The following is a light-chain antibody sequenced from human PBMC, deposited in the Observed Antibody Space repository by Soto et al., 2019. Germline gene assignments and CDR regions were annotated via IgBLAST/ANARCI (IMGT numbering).Light chain of an antibody. CDR3: QHYNSYSEA. V-gene: IGKV1-5*03. CDR2: KAS. J-gene: IGKJ1*01. CDR1: RTISSW. Sequence: DIQMTQSPSTLSASVRDRVTITCRASRTISSWLAWFQQRPGRAPKFLIYKASSLKNGVPLRFSGSGSGTEFTLTISSLQPDDFATYYCQHYNSYSEAFGQGTKVDIK.